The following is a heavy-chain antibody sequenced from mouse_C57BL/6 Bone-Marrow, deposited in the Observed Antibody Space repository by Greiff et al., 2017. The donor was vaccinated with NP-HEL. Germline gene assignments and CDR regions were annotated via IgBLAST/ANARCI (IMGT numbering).Heavy chain of an antibody. CDR1: GFSFNTYA. J-gene: IGHJ1*03. D-gene: IGHD1-1*01. V-gene: IGHV10-1*01. CDR3: VVYYGSSYWYFDV. CDR2: IRSKSNNYAT. Sequence: EVMLVESGGGLVQPKGSLKLSCAASGFSFNTYAMNWVRQAPGKGLEWVARIRSKSNNYATYYADSVKDRFTISRDDSESMLYLQMNNLKTEDTAMYYCVVYYGSSYWYFDVWGTGTTVTVSS.